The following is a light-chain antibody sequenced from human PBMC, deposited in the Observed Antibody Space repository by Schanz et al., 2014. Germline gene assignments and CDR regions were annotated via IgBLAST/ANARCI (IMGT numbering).Light chain of an antibody. CDR3: QQYGSSRA. V-gene: IGKV3-20*01. CDR1: QTVSSSY. CDR2: AAS. J-gene: IGKJ5*01. Sequence: EVVLTQSPGTLSLSPGERATLSCRASQTVSSSYLAWYQQRPGQPPRLLIYAASTRATGIPDRFSGSGSGTDFTLTISRLEPEDFAVYYCQQYGSSRAFGQGTRLEIK.